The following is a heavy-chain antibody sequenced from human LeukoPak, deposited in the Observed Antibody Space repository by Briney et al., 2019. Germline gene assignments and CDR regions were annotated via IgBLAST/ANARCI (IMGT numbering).Heavy chain of an antibody. CDR1: GGSFSGYY. Sequence: SETLSLTCAVYGGSFSGYYWSWIRQPPGKGLEWIGEINHSGSTNYNPSLKSRVTISVDTSKNQFSLKLSSVTAADTAVYYCAKVYYDSSGYYFDAFDIWGQGTMVTVSS. J-gene: IGHJ3*02. CDR3: AKVYYDSSGYYFDAFDI. CDR2: INHSGST. V-gene: IGHV4-34*01. D-gene: IGHD3-22*01.